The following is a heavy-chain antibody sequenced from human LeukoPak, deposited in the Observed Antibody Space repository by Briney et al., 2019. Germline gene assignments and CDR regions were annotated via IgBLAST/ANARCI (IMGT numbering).Heavy chain of an antibody. CDR1: GGSLSSSSYY. V-gene: IGHV4-39*01. Sequence: PSETLSLTCTVSGGSLSSSSYYWGWLRQPPGKGLEWLGCIYYSGSTYYNPSLKSRVTISVDTSKNQFSLKLSSVTAADTAVYYCAGLWGVMGYYYGMDVWGQGTTVTVSS. CDR3: AGLWGVMGYYYGMDV. J-gene: IGHJ6*02. CDR2: IYYSGST. D-gene: IGHD3-16*01.